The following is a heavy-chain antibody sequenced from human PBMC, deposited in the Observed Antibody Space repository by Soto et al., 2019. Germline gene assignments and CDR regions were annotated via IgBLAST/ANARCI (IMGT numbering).Heavy chain of an antibody. CDR1: GLTFDDYT. CDR3: AKDTMTRNYGAGSE. CDR2: ISWDGSNT. Sequence: CLRLSGAASGLTFDDYTMHWVRQPTEKGLEWVSLISWDGSNTYYADSVKGRFTISRDNSKNSLYLQMNSLRTEDTAFYFCAKDTMTRNYGAGSEWGPGTLVTGSS. D-gene: IGHD3-10*01. V-gene: IGHV3-43*01. J-gene: IGHJ4*02.